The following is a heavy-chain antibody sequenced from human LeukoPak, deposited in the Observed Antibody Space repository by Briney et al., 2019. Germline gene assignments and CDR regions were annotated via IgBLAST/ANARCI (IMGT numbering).Heavy chain of an antibody. Sequence: GGSLRLSCAASGFIFSSFGMHWVRQAPGKGLEWVAVIWSDGSDKYYADSVKGRFTVSRDNSKNTLYLQMNSLRAEDTAVYYCANDIAARRFDYWGQGTLVTVSS. D-gene: IGHD6-13*01. CDR2: IWSDGSDK. CDR3: ANDIAARRFDY. J-gene: IGHJ4*02. CDR1: GFIFSSFG. V-gene: IGHV3-33*06.